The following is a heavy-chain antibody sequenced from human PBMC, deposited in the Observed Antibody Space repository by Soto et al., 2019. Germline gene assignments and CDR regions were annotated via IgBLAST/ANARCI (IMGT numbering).Heavy chain of an antibody. J-gene: IGHJ4*02. CDR2: IHHSGST. Sequence: QVQLQQWGAGLLKPSETLSLTCAVYGGSFSGYYWTWIRQPPGKGLEWIGEIHHSGSTNYSPSLKSRVTISVDTSKNQFSLRLSSITAADTAVYYCARLARYLHGWGGSNWYYFDYWGQGTLVTVSS. CDR1: GGSFSGYY. V-gene: IGHV4-34*01. CDR3: ARLARYLHGWGGSNWYYFDY. D-gene: IGHD6-13*01.